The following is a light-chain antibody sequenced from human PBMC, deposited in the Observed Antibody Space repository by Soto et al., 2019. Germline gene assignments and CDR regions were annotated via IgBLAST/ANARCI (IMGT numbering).Light chain of an antibody. CDR3: SSYSSDIAFV. Sequence: QSALTQPASVSGSPGQSITISCTGTSSDIGAYNYVSWYQQHPGKAPKLIIYEITNRPSGISNRFSGSRSGNTASLSISGLQAEDEADYYCSSYSSDIAFVFVTGTKLTVL. CDR1: SSDIGAYNY. V-gene: IGLV2-14*03. J-gene: IGLJ1*01. CDR2: EIT.